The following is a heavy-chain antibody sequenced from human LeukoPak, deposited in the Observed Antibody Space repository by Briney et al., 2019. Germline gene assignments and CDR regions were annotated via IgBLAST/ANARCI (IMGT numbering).Heavy chain of an antibody. V-gene: IGHV3-23*01. D-gene: IGHD1-14*01. CDR1: GFIFSSYG. CDR2: MSAGGENT. J-gene: IGHJ5*02. Sequence: GGSLRLSCAASGFIFSSYGMAWVRQAPGKGLEWVSTMSAGGENTHYADAVVGRFTISRDNSKDTLYLEMNSLRGEDTAVYYCTKDAGPTFNWFDPWGQGTRVTVSS. CDR3: TKDAGPTFNWFDP.